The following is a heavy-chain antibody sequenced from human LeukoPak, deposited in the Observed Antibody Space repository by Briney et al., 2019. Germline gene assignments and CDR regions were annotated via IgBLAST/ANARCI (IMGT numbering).Heavy chain of an antibody. D-gene: IGHD3-10*01. CDR3: ARDFVEGSGSCVDY. CDR1: GFTVSSNY. Sequence: GGSLRLSCAASGFTVSSNYMSWVRQAPGKGLEWISLIYSDGSTFYSDSVKGRFTISRDNSKNTLYLQMNSLRAEDTAVYYCARDFVEGSGSCVDYWGQGTLVTVSS. V-gene: IGHV3-66*01. J-gene: IGHJ4*02. CDR2: IYSDGST.